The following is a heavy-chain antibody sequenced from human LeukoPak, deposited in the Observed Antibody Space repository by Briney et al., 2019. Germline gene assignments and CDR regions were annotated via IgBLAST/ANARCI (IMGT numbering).Heavy chain of an antibody. J-gene: IGHJ4*02. CDR3: ARGFQPFIAAAGTRGEFDY. CDR1: GYTFTSYD. V-gene: IGHV1-8*01. Sequence: ASVKVSCKASGYTFTSYDINWVRQVTGQGLEWMGWMNPNSGNTGYAQKFQGRVTMTRNTSISTAYMELSSLRSEDTAVYYCARGFQPFIAAAGTRGEFDYWGQGTLVTVSS. CDR2: MNPNSGNT. D-gene: IGHD6-13*01.